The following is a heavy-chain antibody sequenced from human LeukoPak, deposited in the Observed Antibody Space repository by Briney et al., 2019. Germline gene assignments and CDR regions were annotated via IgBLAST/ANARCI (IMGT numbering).Heavy chain of an antibody. CDR2: ISYDGTGQ. CDR1: GFTFSRYG. J-gene: IGHJ4*01. CDR3: ARGSEIVTGPFDY. V-gene: IGHV3-30-3*01. Sequence: QTGGSLRLSCAGSGFTFSRYGMQWVRQAPGEGGEGVAVISYDGTGQFFAGSVMGRFTISRDNSKDTLYLQLNSLRAEDTAVYFCARGSEIVTGPFDYWGHGTLVSVSS. D-gene: IGHD3-9*01.